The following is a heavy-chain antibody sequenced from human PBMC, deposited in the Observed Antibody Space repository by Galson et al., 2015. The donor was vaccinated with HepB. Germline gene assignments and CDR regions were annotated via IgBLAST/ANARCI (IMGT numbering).Heavy chain of an antibody. CDR1: GFTFSSYA. CDR3: ARRGNWNDLDY. CDR2: IRNRPNSYAT. J-gene: IGHJ4*02. D-gene: IGHD1-1*01. Sequence: SLRLSCAASGFTFSSYAMHWVRQASGRGLEWLGRIRNRPNSYATAYAASVKGRFAISRDDSRNTAYLEMNSLKTEDTAVYYCARRGNWNDLDYWGQGTLVTVSS. V-gene: IGHV3-73*01.